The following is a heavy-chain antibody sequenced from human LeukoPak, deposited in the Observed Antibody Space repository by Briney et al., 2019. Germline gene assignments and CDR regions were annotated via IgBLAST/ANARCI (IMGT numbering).Heavy chain of an antibody. Sequence: SETLSLTYTVSGDSISSHYWSWIRQPPGKGLEWIGYIHSTGSTDYNPSLKSRVTMSVDTSKNQFSLKLGSVTAADTAVYYCARHLDYYGSGSYEYWGQGTLVTVSS. CDR2: IHSTGST. CDR3: ARHLDYYGSGSYEY. CDR1: GDSISSHY. V-gene: IGHV4-59*08. D-gene: IGHD3-10*01. J-gene: IGHJ4*02.